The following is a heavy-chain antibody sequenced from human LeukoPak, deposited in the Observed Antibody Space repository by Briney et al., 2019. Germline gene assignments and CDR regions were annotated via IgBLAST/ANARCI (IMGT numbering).Heavy chain of an antibody. CDR3: TSCAYDYRFFEN. V-gene: IGHV3-72*01. CDR1: GFTFSEYY. D-gene: IGHD5-12*01. J-gene: IGHJ4*02. CDR2: TRNKANSHST. Sequence: GGSLRLSCVASGFTFSEYYMDWVRQAPGKGLEWVARTRNKANSHSTEYAASVKGRFAISRDDSQNSLYLQMNSLKTEDTAVYYCTSCAYDYRFFENWGQGTLVTVSS.